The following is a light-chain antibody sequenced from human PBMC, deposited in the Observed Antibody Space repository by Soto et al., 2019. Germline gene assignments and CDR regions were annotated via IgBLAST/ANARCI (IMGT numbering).Light chain of an antibody. Sequence: DIQMTQSPSSLSASVGDRVTITCRASQGSRTNLGWYQQKPGKAPKRLIYAASSLQSGVPSRFSGSGSGTEFTLTISSLQPKDFATYYCLQHNSYPRTFGQGTKVEIK. J-gene: IGKJ1*01. CDR3: LQHNSYPRT. V-gene: IGKV1-17*01. CDR1: QGSRTN. CDR2: AAS.